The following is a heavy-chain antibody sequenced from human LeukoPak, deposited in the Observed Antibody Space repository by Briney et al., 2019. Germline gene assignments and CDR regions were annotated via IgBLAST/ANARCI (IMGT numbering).Heavy chain of an antibody. CDR1: GGTFSSYA. J-gene: IGHJ4*02. Sequence: ASVKVSCKASGGTFSSYAISWVRQAPGQGLEWMGGIIPIFGTANYAQKFQGRVTITADESTSTAYMELSSLRSEDTAVYYCAREGGSGRPFDYWGRGILVTVSS. V-gene: IGHV1-69*13. CDR2: IIPIFGTA. D-gene: IGHD3-10*01. CDR3: AREGGSGRPFDY.